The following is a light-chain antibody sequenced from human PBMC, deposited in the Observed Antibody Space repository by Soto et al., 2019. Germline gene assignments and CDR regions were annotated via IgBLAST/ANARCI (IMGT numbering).Light chain of an antibody. CDR3: QQADSIPLT. J-gene: IGKJ4*01. V-gene: IGKV1-12*01. Sequence: DIQMTQSPSXVSASVGDRVTITCRASQDISKWLAWYQQKPGRAPKILIFAASTLQRGVPSRFSGSGSGTDFTLTISSLQPEDSATYYCQQADSIPLTFRGGTKVDIK. CDR2: AAS. CDR1: QDISKW.